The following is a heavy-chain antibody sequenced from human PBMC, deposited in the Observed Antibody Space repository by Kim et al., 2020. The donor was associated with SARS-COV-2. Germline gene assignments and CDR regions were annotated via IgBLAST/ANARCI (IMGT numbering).Heavy chain of an antibody. CDR1: GFTLSTYE. Sequence: GGSLRLSCAASGFTLSTYEMNWVRQAPGKGLEWVSYISRGGNTIYYADSVEGRFTISRDNAKNSLYLQMSSLRAEDTAVYYCARDSVAGRPDYAFDIWGQGTMLTVSS. CDR2: ISRGGNTI. J-gene: IGHJ3*02. V-gene: IGHV3-48*03. D-gene: IGHD6-19*01. CDR3: ARDSVAGRPDYAFDI.